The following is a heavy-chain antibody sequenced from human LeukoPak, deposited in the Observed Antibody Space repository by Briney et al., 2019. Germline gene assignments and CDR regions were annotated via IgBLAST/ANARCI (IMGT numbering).Heavy chain of an antibody. V-gene: IGHV3-48*03. CDR2: ISSSGSTI. D-gene: IGHD6-13*01. Sequence: QPGGSLRLSCAASGFTFSSYEMNWVRQAPGKGLEWVSYISSSGSTIYYADSVKGRFTISRDNSKNTLYLQMNSLRAEDTAVYYCASTGYSSSPFDYWGQGTLVTVSS. J-gene: IGHJ4*02. CDR3: ASTGYSSSPFDY. CDR1: GFTFSSYE.